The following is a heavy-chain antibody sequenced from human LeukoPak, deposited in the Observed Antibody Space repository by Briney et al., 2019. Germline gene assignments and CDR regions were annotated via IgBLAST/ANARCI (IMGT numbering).Heavy chain of an antibody. CDR2: ISGSGGST. CDR3: AKVALAVLRYFDHRAWFDP. V-gene: IGHV3-23*01. CDR1: GFTFSSYA. D-gene: IGHD3-9*01. Sequence: GGSLRLSCAASGFTFSSYAMSRVRQAPGKGLEWVSAISGSGGSTYYADSVKGRFTISRDNSKNTLYLQMNSLRAEDTAVYYCAKVALAVLRYFDHRAWFDPWGQGTLVTVSS. J-gene: IGHJ5*02.